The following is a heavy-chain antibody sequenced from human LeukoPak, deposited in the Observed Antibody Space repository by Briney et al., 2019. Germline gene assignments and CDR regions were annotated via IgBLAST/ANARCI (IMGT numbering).Heavy chain of an antibody. CDR3: AGVSPHDYSNYYFDY. Sequence: PGGSLRLSCAASGFTVSSNYMSWVRQAPGKGLEWVSVIYSGGSTYYADSVKGRFTISRDNSKNTLYLQMNSLRAEDTAVYYCAGVSPHDYSNYYFDYWGQGTLVTVSS. CDR1: GFTVSSNY. D-gene: IGHD4-4*01. CDR2: IYSGGST. V-gene: IGHV3-53*01. J-gene: IGHJ4*02.